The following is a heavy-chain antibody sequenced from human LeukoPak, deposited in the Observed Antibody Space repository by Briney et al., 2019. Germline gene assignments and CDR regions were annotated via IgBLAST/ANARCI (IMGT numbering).Heavy chain of an antibody. J-gene: IGHJ5*02. V-gene: IGHV4-59*08. CDR2: IYYSGST. CDR3: ARQQYYDFWSGYYTPNWFDP. CDR1: GGSISSYY. Sequence: SETLSLTCTVSGGSISSYYWSWIRQPPGKGLEWIGYIYYSGSTNYNPSLKSRVTISVDTSKNQFSLKLSSVTAADTAVYYCARQQYYDFWSGYYTPNWFDPWGQGTLVTVSS. D-gene: IGHD3-3*01.